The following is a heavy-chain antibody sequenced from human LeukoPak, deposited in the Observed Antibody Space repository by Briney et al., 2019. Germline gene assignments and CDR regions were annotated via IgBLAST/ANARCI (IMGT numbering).Heavy chain of an antibody. CDR3: VRGGSYPARSVLDY. CDR1: GFIFSSYA. V-gene: IGHV3-30-3*02. Sequence: PGGSLRLSCAASGFIFSSYAMHWVRQAPGKGLEWVAVISYDGSNKYYADSVKGRFTISRDNSKNTLYLQMNSLRAEDTAVYYCVRGGSYPARSVLDYWGQGTLVTVSS. D-gene: IGHD1-26*01. CDR2: ISYDGSNK. J-gene: IGHJ4*02.